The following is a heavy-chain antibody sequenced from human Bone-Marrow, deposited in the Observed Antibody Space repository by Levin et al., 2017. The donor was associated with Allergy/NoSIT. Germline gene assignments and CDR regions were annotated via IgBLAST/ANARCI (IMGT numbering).Heavy chain of an antibody. Sequence: GESLKISCKGSGYSFTSYWIGWVGQMPGKGLEWMGIIYPGDSDTRYSPSFQGQVTISADKSISTAYLQWSSLKASDTAMYYCASSLLYYYGSPRNDAFDIWGQGTMVTVSS. CDR2: IYPGDSDT. D-gene: IGHD3-10*01. CDR3: ASSLLYYYGSPRNDAFDI. V-gene: IGHV5-51*01. CDR1: GYSFTSYW. J-gene: IGHJ3*02.